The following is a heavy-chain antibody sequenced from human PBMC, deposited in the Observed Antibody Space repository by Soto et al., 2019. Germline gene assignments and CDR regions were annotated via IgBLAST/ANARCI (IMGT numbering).Heavy chain of an antibody. D-gene: IGHD3-3*01. CDR3: AKDMGITIFGVVIPYYYYVMDV. CDR1: GFTFSSYG. J-gene: IGHJ6*02. CDR2: ISYDGSNK. V-gene: IGHV3-30*18. Sequence: QVQLVESGGGVVQPGRSLRLSCAASGFTFSSYGMHWVRQAPGKGLEWVAVISYDGSNKYYADSVKGRFTISRDNSKNTLYLQMNSLRAEDTAVYYCAKDMGITIFGVVIPYYYYVMDVWGQGTTVTVSS.